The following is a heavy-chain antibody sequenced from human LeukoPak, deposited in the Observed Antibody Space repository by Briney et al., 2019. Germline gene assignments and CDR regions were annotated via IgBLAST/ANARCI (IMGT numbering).Heavy chain of an antibody. V-gene: IGHV1-8*01. Sequence: ASVKVSCKASGYNTSSSAIIWVRHASGQGLEWMGWMNPNSGHTGYAQKFQGRVTMTRTTSISTAYMELTSLTSEDSAVYYCARTIVGFCKRSDYWGAGTLVTVSS. CDR3: ARTIVGFCKRSDY. J-gene: IGHJ4*02. CDR2: MNPNSGHT. CDR1: GYNTSSSA. D-gene: IGHD2-15*01.